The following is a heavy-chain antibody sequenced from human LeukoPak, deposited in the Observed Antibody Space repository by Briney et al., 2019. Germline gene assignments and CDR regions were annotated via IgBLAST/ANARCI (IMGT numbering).Heavy chain of an antibody. Sequence: PSETLSLTCTVSGASISTYYWSWIRQPAGKGLEWIGRILASGSTNYNPSLKSRIAMSVDTSKNQFSLNLTSVTAADTAMYYCVQDGPLRSDYWGQGTLVTVSS. D-gene: IGHD5/OR15-5a*01. CDR1: GASISTYY. CDR3: VQDGPLRSDY. V-gene: IGHV4-4*07. CDR2: ILASGST. J-gene: IGHJ4*02.